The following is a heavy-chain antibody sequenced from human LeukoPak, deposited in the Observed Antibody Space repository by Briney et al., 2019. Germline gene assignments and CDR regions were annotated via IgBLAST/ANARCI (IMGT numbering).Heavy chain of an antibody. D-gene: IGHD3-10*02. CDR2: IKEDGSEK. V-gene: IGHV3-7*01. CDR1: GFTFSSYW. Sequence: WGSLRLSCAASGFTFSSYWMSWVRQAPGKGLEWVANIKEDGSEKYYVDFVKGRFTISRDNAKNSLYLKMNSLRAEDTAVYYCAELGITMIGGVWGKGTTVTISS. J-gene: IGHJ6*04. CDR3: AELGITMIGGV.